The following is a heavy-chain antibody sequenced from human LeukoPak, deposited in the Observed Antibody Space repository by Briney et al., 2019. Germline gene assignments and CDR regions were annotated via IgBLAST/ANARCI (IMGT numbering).Heavy chain of an antibody. V-gene: IGHV3-15*01. CDR2: IKSKTDGGTT. Sequence: GGSLRLSCAASGFTVSSNYMSWVRQAPGKGLEWVGRIKSKTDGGTTDYAAPVKGRFTISRDDSKNTLYLQMNSLKDEDTAVYYCATEYYGSYNYWGQGSLVTVSS. D-gene: IGHD1-26*01. CDR1: GFTVSSNY. J-gene: IGHJ4*02. CDR3: ATEYYGSYNY.